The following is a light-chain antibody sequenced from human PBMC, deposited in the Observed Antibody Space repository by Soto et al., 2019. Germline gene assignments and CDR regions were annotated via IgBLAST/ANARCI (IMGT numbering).Light chain of an antibody. CDR1: TSNIGSNA. CDR3: AACDDSLKGYVV. Sequence: QSVLTQPPSASGTPGQRVTISCSGSTSNIGSNAVNWYQQLPGTAPKLLIYLNNQRPSGVPDRFSGSKSGTSASLAISGLQSEVEADYYCAACDDSLKGYVVFGGGTKLTVL. J-gene: IGLJ2*01. V-gene: IGLV1-44*01. CDR2: LNN.